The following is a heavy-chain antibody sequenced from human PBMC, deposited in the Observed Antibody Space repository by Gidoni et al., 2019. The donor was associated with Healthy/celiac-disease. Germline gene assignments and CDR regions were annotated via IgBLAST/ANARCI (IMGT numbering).Heavy chain of an antibody. CDR2: ISYDGSNK. D-gene: IGHD4-4*01. Sequence: SSYAMHWVRQAPGKGLEWVAVISYDGSNKYYADSVKGRFTISRDKYKNTLYLQMNSLRAEDTAVYYCARDVSGVTTVPTFDPWGQGTLGTVSS. J-gene: IGHJ5*02. CDR1: SSYA. CDR3: ARDVSGVTTVPTFDP. V-gene: IGHV3-30-3*01.